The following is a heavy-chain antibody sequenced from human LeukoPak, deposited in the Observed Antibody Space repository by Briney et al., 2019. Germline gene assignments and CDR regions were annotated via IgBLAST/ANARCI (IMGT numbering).Heavy chain of an antibody. V-gene: IGHV4-38-2*02. CDR3: ASYDSSGYYRRVLY. CDR1: GYSISSGYY. J-gene: IGHJ4*02. D-gene: IGHD3-22*01. Sequence: SETLSLTCTVSGYSISSGYYWGWTRQPPGKGLEWIGSIYHSGSTYYNPSLKSRVTISVDTSKNQFSLKLSSVTAADTAVYYCASYDSSGYYRRVLYWGQGTLVTVSS. CDR2: IYHSGST.